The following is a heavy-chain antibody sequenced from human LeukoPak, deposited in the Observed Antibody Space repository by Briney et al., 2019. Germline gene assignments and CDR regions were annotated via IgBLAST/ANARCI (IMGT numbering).Heavy chain of an antibody. J-gene: IGHJ4*02. CDR2: ISYDGSNK. CDR1: GFTFSSYA. Sequence: PGRTLGLSCAASGFTFSSYAIHWVRQAPGKGLEWVAVISYDGSNKYYADSVKGRFTISREKSKNTLYLKMNSLRAEDMAVYYCARDIWGGSTTVNEGYYFDYWGQGTLVTVSS. CDR3: ARDIWGGSTTVNEGYYFDY. D-gene: IGHD4-17*01. V-gene: IGHV3-30-3*01.